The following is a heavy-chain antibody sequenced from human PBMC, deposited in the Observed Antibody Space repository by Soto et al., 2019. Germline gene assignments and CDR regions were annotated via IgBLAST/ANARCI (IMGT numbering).Heavy chain of an antibody. CDR1: GYSFSTYW. D-gene: IGHD2-2*01. CDR3: ARQDSSIHYADAFDI. Sequence: GESLKISCKTSGYSFSTYWIGWVRQLPGQGLEWMGIIYPGDSDTRYSPSFQGQPTISVDKSISTTYLQWSSLKAPDSAMYYCARQDSSIHYADAFDIWGQGTMVTVSS. CDR2: IYPGDSDT. V-gene: IGHV5-51*01. J-gene: IGHJ3*02.